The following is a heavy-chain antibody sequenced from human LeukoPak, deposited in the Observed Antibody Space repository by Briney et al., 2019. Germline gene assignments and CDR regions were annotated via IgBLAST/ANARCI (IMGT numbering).Heavy chain of an antibody. Sequence: SETLSLTCTVSGGSISSYFWSWIRQPPGKGLEWIGYIYYSGSTNYNPSPKSRVTISVDTSKNQFSLKLSSVTAADTAVYYCAKDSSGFVYWGQGALVTVSS. CDR2: IYYSGST. J-gene: IGHJ4*02. D-gene: IGHD6-19*01. V-gene: IGHV4-59*01. CDR1: GGSISSYF. CDR3: AKDSSGFVY.